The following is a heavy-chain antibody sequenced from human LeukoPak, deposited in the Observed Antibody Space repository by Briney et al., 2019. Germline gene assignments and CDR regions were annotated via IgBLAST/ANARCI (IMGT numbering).Heavy chain of an antibody. J-gene: IGHJ4*02. CDR1: GFTFSNYA. Sequence: PGGSLRLSCAASGFTFSNYAMRWVRQAPGKGLEWASGISGSGDSTYYADSVKGRFTISRDNSKNTLYLQMHSLRAEDTAVYYCAKDAHVVVTAPIDYWGQGTLVTVSS. V-gene: IGHV3-23*01. D-gene: IGHD2-21*02. CDR3: AKDAHVVVTAPIDY. CDR2: ISGSGDST.